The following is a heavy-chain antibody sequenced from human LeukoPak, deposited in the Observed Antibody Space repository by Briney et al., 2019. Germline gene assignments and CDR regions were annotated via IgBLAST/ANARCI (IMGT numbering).Heavy chain of an antibody. CDR1: GFTFDDYA. CDR3: AKDKRGIAAAGYFDY. J-gene: IGHJ4*02. CDR2: ISWNSGSI. Sequence: GGSLRLSCAASGFTFDDYAMHWVRQAPGKGLEWVSGISWNSGSIGYADSVKGRFTISRDNAKNSPYLQMNSLRAEDTALYYCAKDKRGIAAAGYFDYWGQGTLVTVSS. D-gene: IGHD6-13*01. V-gene: IGHV3-9*01.